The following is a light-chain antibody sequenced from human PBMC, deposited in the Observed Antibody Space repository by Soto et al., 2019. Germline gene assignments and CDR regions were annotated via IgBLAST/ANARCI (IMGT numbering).Light chain of an antibody. J-gene: IGLJ1*01. CDR2: DVS. CDR3: TSYTSSSTYV. CDR1: SSDVGGYNY. Sequence: QSALTQPASVSGSPGQSITISCTGTSSDVGGYNYVSWYQQHPGKAPRFLIYDVSNRPSGVSNRFSGSKSGATASLTISGRQAEDEADYYCTSYTSSSTYVFGAGTKVAV. V-gene: IGLV2-14*01.